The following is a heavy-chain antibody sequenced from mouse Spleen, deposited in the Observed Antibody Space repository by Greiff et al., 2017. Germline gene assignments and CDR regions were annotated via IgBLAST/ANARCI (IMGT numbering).Heavy chain of an antibody. V-gene: IGHV1-81*01. CDR1: GYTFTSYG. CDR2: IYPRSGNT. J-gene: IGHJ3*01. Sequence: VQLQQSGAELARPGASVKLSCKASGYTFTSYGISWVKQRTGQGLEWIGEIYPRSGNTYYNEKFKGKATLTADKSSSTAYMELRSLTSEDSAVYFCAREDMGLRRAWFAYWGQGTLVTVSA. D-gene: IGHD2-2*01. CDR3: AREDMGLRRAWFAY.